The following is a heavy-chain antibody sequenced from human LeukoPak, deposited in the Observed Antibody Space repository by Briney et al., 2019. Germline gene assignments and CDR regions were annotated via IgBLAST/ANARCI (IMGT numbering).Heavy chain of an antibody. J-gene: IGHJ4*02. D-gene: IGHD4-23*01. V-gene: IGHV3-72*01. CDR3: ARATNYGGNWDSDY. CDR1: GFTFSDHY. Sequence: GGSLRLSCAASGFTFSDHYMDWVRQAPGKGLEWVGRSRNKAYSYTTEYAASVKGRFTISRDDSENSVYLQMNSLKTEDTAVYYCARATNYGGNWDSDYWGQGTLVTVSS. CDR2: SRNKAYSYTT.